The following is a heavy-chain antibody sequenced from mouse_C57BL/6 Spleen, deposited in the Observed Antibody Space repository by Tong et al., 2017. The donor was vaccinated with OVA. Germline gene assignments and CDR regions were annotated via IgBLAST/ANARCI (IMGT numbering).Heavy chain of an antibody. J-gene: IGHJ1*03. CDR3: ARSDYSNYEGDV. CDR1: GFTFSSYA. Sequence: EVQLQESGGGLVKPGGSLKLSCAASGFTFSSYAMSWVRQTPEKRLEWVATISDGGSYTYYPDNVKGRFTISRDNAKNNLYLQMSQLKAEDTAMYYCARSDYSNYEGDVWGTGTTVTVSS. D-gene: IGHD2-5*01. CDR2: ISDGGSYT. V-gene: IGHV5-4*01.